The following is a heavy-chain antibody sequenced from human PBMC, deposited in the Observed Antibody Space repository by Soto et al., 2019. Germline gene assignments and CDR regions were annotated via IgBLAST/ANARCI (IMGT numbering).Heavy chain of an antibody. CDR2: ISSSGGTI. D-gene: IGHD6-6*01. V-gene: IGHV3-48*01. CDR1: GFTFNSFN. Sequence: EVQLVESGGGLVQPGGSLRLSCAASGFTFNSFNMNWVRQAPGKGLEWVSYISSSGGTIYYADSVKGRFTISRDNAKNSLYLQMNSLRIEDTAVYYCGRNWGSSSLRAFDIWGQGTMVTVSS. CDR3: GRNWGSSSLRAFDI. J-gene: IGHJ3*02.